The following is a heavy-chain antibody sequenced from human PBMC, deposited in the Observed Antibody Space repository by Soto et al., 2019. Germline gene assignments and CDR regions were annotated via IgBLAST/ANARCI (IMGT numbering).Heavy chain of an antibody. D-gene: IGHD3-10*01. CDR3: ARDSRVYYGSGSSVDG. CDR2: ISSSGNTV. V-gene: IGHV3-11*01. Sequence: GGSLRLSCAASGFTFSDYDMSWIRQAPGKGLEWISYISSSGNTVYYADSVEGRFTISRDNAQNSLYLQMNNLRAEDAAVYYCARDSRVYYGSGSSVDGWGQGTLVTVSS. J-gene: IGHJ4*02. CDR1: GFTFSDYD.